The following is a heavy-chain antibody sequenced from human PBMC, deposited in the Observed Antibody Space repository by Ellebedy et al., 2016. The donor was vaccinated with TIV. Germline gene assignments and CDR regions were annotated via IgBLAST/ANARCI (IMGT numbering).Heavy chain of an antibody. V-gene: IGHV3-21*01. CDR2: ITSNSNYI. CDR3: ARGDIVATPRDV. CDR1: GFTFSDAW. Sequence: GGSLRLXCAASGFTFSDAWMSWVRQAPGQGLEWVSSITSNSNYINYADSVKGRFTISRDNAKNSLFLQMSSLRAEDTAVYYCARGDIVATPRDVWGKGTTVTVYS. J-gene: IGHJ6*04. D-gene: IGHD5-12*01.